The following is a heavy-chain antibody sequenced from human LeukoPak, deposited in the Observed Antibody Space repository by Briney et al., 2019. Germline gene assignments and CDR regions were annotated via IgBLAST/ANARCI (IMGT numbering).Heavy chain of an antibody. CDR1: GGSISSGSYY. D-gene: IGHD6-19*01. Sequence: PSETLSLTCTVSGGSISSGSYYWTWIRQPAGKGLEWLGHLYTSGTTDYNPSLQSRVTISADTSKHQFPMRLASVTAADTAVYYCARHSGGFPVAPYYLDYWGLGTLVTVSS. V-gene: IGHV4-61*09. J-gene: IGHJ4*02. CDR3: ARHSGGFPVAPYYLDY. CDR2: LYTSGTT.